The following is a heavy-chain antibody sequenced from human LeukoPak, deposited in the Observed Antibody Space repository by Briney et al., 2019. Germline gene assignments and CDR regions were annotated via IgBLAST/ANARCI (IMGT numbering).Heavy chain of an antibody. D-gene: IGHD6-13*01. V-gene: IGHV3-23*01. CDR2: ISGSGGST. CDR1: GFTFSSYA. Sequence: PGGSLRLSCAAAGFTFSSYAMSWVRQAPAKGLEWVSAISGSGGSTYYADSVKGRFTISRDNSKNTLYLQMNSLRAEDTAVYYCAKDLSPAGYSSSWYSDYWGQGTLVTVSS. J-gene: IGHJ4*02. CDR3: AKDLSPAGYSSSWYSDY.